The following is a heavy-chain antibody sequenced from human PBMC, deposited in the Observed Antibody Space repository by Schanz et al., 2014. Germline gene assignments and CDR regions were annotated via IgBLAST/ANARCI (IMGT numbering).Heavy chain of an antibody. J-gene: IGHJ5*02. CDR2: ISWNSGTI. D-gene: IGHD3-9*01. CDR3: AKAADWPVTRFDP. CDR1: GFTFDKYA. V-gene: IGHV3-9*01. Sequence: EVQLVESGGGLVQPGKSLRLSCAASGFTFDKYAMHWVRQAPGKGLEWVSVISWNSGTIGYADSVKGRFTISRDNAKNSLFLQMSSLRADDTAVYYCAKAADWPVTRFDPWGQGTLVTVSS.